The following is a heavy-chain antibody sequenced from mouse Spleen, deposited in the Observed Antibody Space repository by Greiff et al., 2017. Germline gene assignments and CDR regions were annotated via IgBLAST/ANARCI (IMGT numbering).Heavy chain of an antibody. CDR1: GYTFTSYW. J-gene: IGHJ2*01. CDR3: ARDYGRYFDY. Sequence: VLLVESGAELAKPGASVKMSCTASGYTFTSYWMHWVKQRPGQGLEWIGYINPSTGYTEYNQKFKDKATLTADKSSSTAYMQLSSLTSEDSAVYYCARDYGRYFDYWGQGTTLTGSS. V-gene: IGHV1-7*01. D-gene: IGHD1-1*01. CDR2: INPSTGYT.